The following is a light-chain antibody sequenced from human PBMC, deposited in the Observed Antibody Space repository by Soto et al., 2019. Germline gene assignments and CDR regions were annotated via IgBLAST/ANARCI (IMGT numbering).Light chain of an antibody. V-gene: IGKV3-15*01. CDR1: QSVNSK. CDR3: QQYNYWPPIT. CDR2: GAS. J-gene: IGKJ5*01. Sequence: EIVMKQSPATLSVSQGERVTLSCRASQSVNSKVAWYQQKPGQAPMLLIYGASTRATGIPARFSGSGSGTEFTLTISSLQSEDFAVYYCQQYNYWPPITFGQGTLLEIK.